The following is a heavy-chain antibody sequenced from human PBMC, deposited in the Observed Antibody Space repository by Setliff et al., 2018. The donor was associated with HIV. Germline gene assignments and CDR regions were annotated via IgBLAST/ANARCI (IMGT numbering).Heavy chain of an antibody. D-gene: IGHD2-21*01. CDR1: GGSLNGYS. Sequence: SETLSLTCTVSGGSLNGYSWSWIRQTAGEGLEWVGRFHATGVTNYSPSLKSRVSMSIDKSKSQFSLKLTSMTAADTAVYYCARGAGCLGNDCDAYFGPWGQGILVTVSS. CDR3: ARGAGCLGNDCDAYFGP. J-gene: IGHJ5*02. V-gene: IGHV4-4*07. CDR2: FHATGVT.